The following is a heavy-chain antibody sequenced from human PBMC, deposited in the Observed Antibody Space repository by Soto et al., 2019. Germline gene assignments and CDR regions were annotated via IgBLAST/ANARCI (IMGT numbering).Heavy chain of an antibody. J-gene: IGHJ4*02. CDR2: ISDDGSNT. CDR1: VFTFSNYA. Sequence: QVQLVESGGGVVQPGRSLRLSCAASVFTFSNYAMHWVRQAPGKGLEWVAVISDDGSNTYYADSVKGRFTISRDNPKNTLYLQMNSLRAEDTAVYYCVKVGEYDGYEPLDKWGQGTLVTVSS. V-gene: IGHV3-30*18. CDR3: VKVGEYDGYEPLDK. D-gene: IGHD5-12*01.